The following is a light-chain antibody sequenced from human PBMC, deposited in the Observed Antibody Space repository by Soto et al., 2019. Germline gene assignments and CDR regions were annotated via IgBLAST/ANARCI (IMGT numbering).Light chain of an antibody. CDR2: WAS. CDR1: QSVLYSANNKNY. V-gene: IGKV4-1*01. J-gene: IGKJ1*01. Sequence: DIVMTQSPDSLAVSLGERATINCKSSQSVLYSANNKNYLAWYQQKPGQPPKLLIYWASARESGVPDRFSGSGSGTDFTLTISSLQAEDVAVYYCQQYYGTSLSFGRGTKVEIK. CDR3: QQYYGTSLS.